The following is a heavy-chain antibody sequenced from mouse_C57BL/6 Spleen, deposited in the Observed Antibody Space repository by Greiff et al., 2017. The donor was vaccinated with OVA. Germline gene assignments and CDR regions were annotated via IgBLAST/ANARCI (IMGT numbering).Heavy chain of an antibody. D-gene: IGHD4-1*01. CDR1: GFTFSDAW. V-gene: IGHV6-6*01. J-gene: IGHJ1*03. Sequence: EVKLMESGGGLVQPGGSMKLSCAASGFTFSDAWMDWVRPSPEKGLEWVAEIRNKANNHATYYAESVKGRFTISRDDSKSSVYLQMNSLRAEDTGIYYCTRGLGRGYFDVWGTGTTVTVSS. CDR2: IRNKANNHAT. CDR3: TRGLGRGYFDV.